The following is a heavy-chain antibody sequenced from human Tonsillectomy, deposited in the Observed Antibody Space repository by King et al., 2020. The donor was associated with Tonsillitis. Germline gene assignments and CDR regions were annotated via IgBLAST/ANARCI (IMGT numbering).Heavy chain of an antibody. CDR2: ISPRGGST. CDR3: ARDKVTMVRGLMLDAFDI. V-gene: IGHV1-46*01. CDR1: GYTFTNYY. D-gene: IGHD3-10*01. Sequence: VQLVQSGAEVKKPGASVKVSCKASGYTFTNYYMHWVRQAPGQGLEWMGIISPRGGSTSYAQKFQGRVTMTRDTSTSTVYMELSSLRSEDTAVYYCARDKVTMVRGLMLDAFDIWGQGTMVTVSS. J-gene: IGHJ3*02.